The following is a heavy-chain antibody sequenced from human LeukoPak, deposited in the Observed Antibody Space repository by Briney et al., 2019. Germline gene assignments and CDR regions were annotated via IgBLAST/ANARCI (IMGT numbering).Heavy chain of an antibody. Sequence: SETLSLTCTVSGGSISSYYWGWIRQPPGKGLEWIGNIYYSGSTNYNPSLKSRVTISLDTSKSQFSLKLTSVTAADTAVYYCARSGGYSSPQNYWGQGTLVTVSS. CDR3: ARSGGYSSPQNY. V-gene: IGHV4-59*01. J-gene: IGHJ4*02. CDR1: GGSISSYY. CDR2: IYYSGST. D-gene: IGHD6-19*01.